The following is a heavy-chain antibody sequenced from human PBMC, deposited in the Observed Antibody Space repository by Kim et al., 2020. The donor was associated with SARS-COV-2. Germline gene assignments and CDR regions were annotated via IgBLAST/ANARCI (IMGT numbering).Heavy chain of an antibody. V-gene: IGHV1-69*04. CDR3: ARAAGDYVFDY. D-gene: IGHD4-17*01. CDR2: IIPILGIA. CDR1: GGTFSSYA. J-gene: IGHJ4*02. Sequence: SVKVSCKASGGTFSSYAISWVRQAPGQGLEWMGRIIPILGIANYAQKFQGRVTITADKSTSTAYMELSSLRSEDTAVYYCARAAGDYVFDYWGQGTLVTVSS.